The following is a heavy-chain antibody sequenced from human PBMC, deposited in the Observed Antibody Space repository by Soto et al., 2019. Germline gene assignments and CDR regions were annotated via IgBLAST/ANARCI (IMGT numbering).Heavy chain of an antibody. CDR1: GGTFSIYG. CDR3: ATSVGIAPTGEDGMDV. CDR2: LIPILTTP. D-gene: IGHD2-8*02. V-gene: IGHV1-69*01. Sequence: QVQLVQSGAEVKKTGSSVKVSCKASGGTFSIYGFSWVRQAPGQGPEWIGGLIPILTTPNYAQKFHDRVTIVADESTTTVYMELSSLKSEDTAVYYCATSVGIAPTGEDGMDVWGQGTSVTVSS. J-gene: IGHJ6*02.